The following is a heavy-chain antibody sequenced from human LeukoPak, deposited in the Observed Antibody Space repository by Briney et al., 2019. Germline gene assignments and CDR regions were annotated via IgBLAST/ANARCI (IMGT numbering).Heavy chain of an antibody. CDR1: GYSFTTYW. Sequence: GESLKISCKCSGYSFTTYWIGWVRQMPGKGLEWMGIIYPGDSDTKYSPPFQGQVTISADKSISTAFLQWSSLKASDTAMSYRARYSDITGPFDYWGQGTLVTVSS. V-gene: IGHV5-51*01. J-gene: IGHJ4*02. CDR2: IYPGDSDT. CDR3: ARYSDITGPFDY. D-gene: IGHD1-14*01.